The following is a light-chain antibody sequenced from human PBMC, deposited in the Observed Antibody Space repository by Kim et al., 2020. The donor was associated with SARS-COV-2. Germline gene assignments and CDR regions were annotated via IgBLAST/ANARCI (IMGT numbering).Light chain of an antibody. CDR3: CSYAGSYTFGV. V-gene: IGLV2-11*01. J-gene: IGLJ3*02. Sequence: QSVPTSCTGTSSDVGGYNYVSWYQQHPGKAPKLMIYDVSKRPSGVPDRFSGSKSGNTASLTISGLQAEDEADYYCCSYAGSYTFGVFGGGTQLTVL. CDR2: DVS. CDR1: SSDVGGYNY.